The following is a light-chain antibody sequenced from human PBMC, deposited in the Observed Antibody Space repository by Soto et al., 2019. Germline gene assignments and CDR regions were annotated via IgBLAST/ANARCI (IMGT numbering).Light chain of an antibody. CDR2: GAS. V-gene: IGKV3-20*01. Sequence: EVVLTQSPGTLSLSLGERATLSCRASQSVTNNYLAWYQQKPGQAPRLLIYGASSRATGIPDRFSGSGSGTDFTLTISRLEPEDLAVYYCQQYGSSPRTFGQGTKLEI. J-gene: IGKJ2*01. CDR1: QSVTNNY. CDR3: QQYGSSPRT.